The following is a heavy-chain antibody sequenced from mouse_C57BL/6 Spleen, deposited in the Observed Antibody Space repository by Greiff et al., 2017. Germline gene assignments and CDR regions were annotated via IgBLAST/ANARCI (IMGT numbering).Heavy chain of an antibody. D-gene: IGHD1-1*01. CDR3: ARSTSYYYGSSLYYFDY. CDR1: GYTFTSYW. CDR2: LYPGSGST. V-gene: IGHV1-55*01. Sequence: VQLQQPGAELVKPGASVKMSCKASGYTFTSYWITWVKQRPGQGLEWIGDLYPGSGSTNYNEKFKSKATLTVDTSSSTAYMQLSSLTSEDSAVYYCARSTSYYYGSSLYYFDYWAQGTTLTVSS. J-gene: IGHJ2*01.